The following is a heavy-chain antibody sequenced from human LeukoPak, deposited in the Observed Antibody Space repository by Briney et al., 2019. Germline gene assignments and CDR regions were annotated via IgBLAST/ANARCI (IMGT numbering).Heavy chain of an antibody. CDR2: ISYDGSNK. D-gene: IGHD1-26*01. CDR3: ARDPLLWELPSDY. CDR1: GFTFSSYA. J-gene: IGHJ4*02. V-gene: IGHV3-30*04. Sequence: GSLRLSCAASGFTFSSYAIHWVRQAPGKGLEWVAVISYDGSNKYYADSVKGRFTISRDNSKNTLYLQMNSLRAEDTAVYYCARDPLLWELPSDYWGQGTLVTVSS.